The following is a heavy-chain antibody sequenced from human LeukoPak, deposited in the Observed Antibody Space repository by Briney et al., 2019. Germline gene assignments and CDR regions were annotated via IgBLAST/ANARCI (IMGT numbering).Heavy chain of an antibody. CDR1: GFTFSSYG. V-gene: IGHV3-21*01. J-gene: IGHJ4*02. Sequence: GGSLRLSCAASGFTFSSYGMHWVRQAPGKGLEWVSSISSSSSYIYYADSVKGRFTISRDNAKNSLYLQMNSLRAEDTAVYYCARWGTAMVTSGYWGQGTLVTVSS. CDR2: ISSSSSYI. D-gene: IGHD5-18*01. CDR3: ARWGTAMVTSGY.